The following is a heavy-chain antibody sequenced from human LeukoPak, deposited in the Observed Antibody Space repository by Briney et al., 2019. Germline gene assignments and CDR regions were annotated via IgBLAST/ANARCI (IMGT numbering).Heavy chain of an antibody. CDR3: AKRGLAAALFR. CDR1: GFTFSSYA. V-gene: IGHV3-30*04. J-gene: IGHJ4*02. Sequence: GGSLRLSCAPSGFTFSSYAMHWVRQAPGKGLEWVAPISYDGSDKYYADSVKGRFTISRDNSKNTLYLQMNRLRAEDTAVYYCAKRGLAAALFRWGQGTLVTVSS. CDR2: ISYDGSDK. D-gene: IGHD6-13*01.